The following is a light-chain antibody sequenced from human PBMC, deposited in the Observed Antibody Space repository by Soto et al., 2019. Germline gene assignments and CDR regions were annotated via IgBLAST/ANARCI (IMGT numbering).Light chain of an antibody. CDR3: QHYNSYSEA. CDR1: QTISSW. Sequence: IRMPQSPSPLSGSLGDRVGVGGGASQTISSWLAWYQQKPGKAPKLLIYKASTLKSGVPSRFSGSGSGTEFTLTISSLQPDDFATYYCQHYNSYSEAFGQGTKVDIK. CDR2: KAS. V-gene: IGKV1-5*03. J-gene: IGKJ1*01.